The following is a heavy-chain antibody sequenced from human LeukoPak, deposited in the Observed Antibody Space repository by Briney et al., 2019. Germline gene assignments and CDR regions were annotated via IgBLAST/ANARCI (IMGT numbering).Heavy chain of an antibody. CDR1: GVTFSSYW. CDR3: ARXXEPXXLDY. CDR2: IKNDGSII. D-gene: IGHD1-26*01. J-gene: IGHJ4*01. Sequence: GGSLRLSCAASGVTFSSYWMHWVRQAPGKGLVWVSRIKNDGSIIDYADSVKGRFTISRDNAKNTLYLQMNSLRAEDTAVYYCARXXEPXXLDYW. V-gene: IGHV3-74*01.